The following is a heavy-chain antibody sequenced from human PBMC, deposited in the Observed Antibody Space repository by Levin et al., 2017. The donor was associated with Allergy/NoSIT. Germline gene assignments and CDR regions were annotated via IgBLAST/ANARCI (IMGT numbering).Heavy chain of an antibody. CDR1: GFTFSRSA. V-gene: IGHV3-23*01. Sequence: GGSLRLSCAASGFTFSRSAMSWVRQAPGKGLEWVSVISGSGGTTYYADSVKGRFTISRDNSKNTLYLQVNSLRAEDTAVYYCATSQGGEFSSGWTEYHYYYMDVWGKGTTVTVSS. D-gene: IGHD6-19*01. CDR2: ISGSGGTT. CDR3: ATSQGGEFSSGWTEYHYYYMDV. J-gene: IGHJ6*03.